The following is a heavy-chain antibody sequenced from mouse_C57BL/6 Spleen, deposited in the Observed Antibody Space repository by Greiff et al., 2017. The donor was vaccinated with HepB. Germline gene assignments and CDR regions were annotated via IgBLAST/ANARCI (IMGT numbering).Heavy chain of an antibody. CDR1: GYTFTSYW. J-gene: IGHJ4*01. V-gene: IGHV1-69*01. D-gene: IGHD3-1*01. CDR3: ARRGGATSYAMDY. CDR2: IDPSDSYT. Sequence: QVQLQQSGAELVMPGASVKLSCKASGYTFTSYWMHWVKQRPGQGLEWIGEIDPSDSYTNYNQKFKGKSTLTVDKSSSTAYMQLSSLTSEDSAVYYCARRGGATSYAMDYWGQGTSVTVSS.